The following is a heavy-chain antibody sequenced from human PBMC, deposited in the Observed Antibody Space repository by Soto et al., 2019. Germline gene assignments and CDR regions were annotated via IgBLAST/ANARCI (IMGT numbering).Heavy chain of an antibody. CDR2: IYATGTT. Sequence: SAILSLTCTVSGASISGFYWSWIRKSAGKGLEWIGRIYATGTTDYNPSLKSRVMMSVDTSKKQFSLKLRSVTAADTAVYYCVRDGPKTLRHWFDPWGQGSSVTVSS. CDR3: VRDGPKTLRHWFDP. J-gene: IGHJ5*02. D-gene: IGHD3-16*01. CDR1: GASISGFY. V-gene: IGHV4-4*07.